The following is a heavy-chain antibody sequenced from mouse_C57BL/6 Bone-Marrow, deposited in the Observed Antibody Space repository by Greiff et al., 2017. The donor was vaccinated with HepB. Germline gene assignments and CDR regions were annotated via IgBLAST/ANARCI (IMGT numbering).Heavy chain of an antibody. CDR3: AREDWDGGFAY. Sequence: VQLVESGPELVKPGASVKISCKASGYAFSSSWMNWVKQRPGKGLEWIGRIYPGDGDTNYNGKFKGKATLTADKSSSTAYMQLSSLTSEDSAVYFCAREDWDGGFAYWGQGTLVTVSA. CDR1: GYAFSSSW. D-gene: IGHD4-1*01. V-gene: IGHV1-82*01. CDR2: IYPGDGDT. J-gene: IGHJ3*01.